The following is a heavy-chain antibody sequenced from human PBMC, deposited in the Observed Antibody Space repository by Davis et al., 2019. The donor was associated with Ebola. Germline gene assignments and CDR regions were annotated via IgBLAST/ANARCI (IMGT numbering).Heavy chain of an antibody. CDR1: GFTFSSYA. J-gene: IGHJ3*02. V-gene: IGHV3-23*01. CDR2: ISGSGDNT. Sequence: GESLKISCAASGFTFSSYAMSWVRQAPGKGLEWVSTISGSGDNTYYADSVRGRFTISRDNSKNTLYLQMNSLRAEDTAVYYCAKGVDGYIADAFDIWGQGTMVTVSS. D-gene: IGHD5-24*01. CDR3: AKGVDGYIADAFDI.